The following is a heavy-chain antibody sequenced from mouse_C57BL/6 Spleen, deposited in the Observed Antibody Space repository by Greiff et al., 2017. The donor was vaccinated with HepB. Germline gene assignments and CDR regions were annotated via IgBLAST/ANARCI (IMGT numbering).Heavy chain of an antibody. CDR2: ISSGSSTI. J-gene: IGHJ4*01. D-gene: IGHD2-5*01. CDR1: GFTFSDYG. Sequence: EVMLVESGGGLVKPGGSLKLSCAASGFTFSDYGMHWVRQAPEKGLEWVAYISSGSSTIYYADTVKGRFTISRDNAKNTLFLQMTSLRSEDTAMYYCAPNYSKGEDYAMDYWGQGTSVTVSS. V-gene: IGHV5-17*01. CDR3: APNYSKGEDYAMDY.